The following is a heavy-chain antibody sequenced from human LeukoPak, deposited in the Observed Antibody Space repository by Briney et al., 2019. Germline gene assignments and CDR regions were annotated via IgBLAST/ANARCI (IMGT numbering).Heavy chain of an antibody. CDR1: GFTFSDYY. D-gene: IGHD3-22*01. V-gene: IGHV3-30-3*01. Sequence: PGGSLRLSCAASGFTFSDYYMSWIRQAPGKGLEWVAVISYDGSNKYYADSVKGRFTISRDNSKNTLYLQMNSLRAEDTAVYYCAREWGPTPYYYDSSGPISPAGYWGQGTLVTVSS. J-gene: IGHJ4*02. CDR2: ISYDGSNK. CDR3: AREWGPTPYYYDSSGPISPAGY.